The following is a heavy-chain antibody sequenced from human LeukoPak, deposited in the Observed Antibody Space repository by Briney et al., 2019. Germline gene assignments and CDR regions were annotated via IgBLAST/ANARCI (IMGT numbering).Heavy chain of an antibody. D-gene: IGHD4-17*01. Sequence: GGSLRLSCSASGFTFSSYNMHWVRQAPGEGLEYVSTVTSNEYSTYYADSVKGRFTISRDNSKNTLYLQMSSLRAEDTAVYYCVKRGRQGDYAYDYWGQGTLVTVSS. CDR3: VKRGRQGDYAYDY. V-gene: IGHV3-64D*06. J-gene: IGHJ4*02. CDR1: GFTFSSYN. CDR2: VTSNEYST.